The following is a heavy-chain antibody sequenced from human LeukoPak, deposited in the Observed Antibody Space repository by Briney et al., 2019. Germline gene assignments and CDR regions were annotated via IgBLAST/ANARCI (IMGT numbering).Heavy chain of an antibody. V-gene: IGHV1-2*02. CDR1: GYTFTGYY. CDR3: AGSDYYYYGMDV. Sequence: ASVKVSCKASGYTFTGYYMHWVRQAPGQGLEWMGWINPNSGGTNYAQKFQGRVTMTRDTSISTAYMELSRLRSDDTAVYYCAGSDYYYYGMDVWGQGTLVTVSS. CDR2: INPNSGGT. J-gene: IGHJ6*02. D-gene: IGHD1-14*01.